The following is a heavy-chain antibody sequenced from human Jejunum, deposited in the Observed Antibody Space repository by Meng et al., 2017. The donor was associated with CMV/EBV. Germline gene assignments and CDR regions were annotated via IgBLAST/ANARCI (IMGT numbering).Heavy chain of an antibody. CDR1: GFSVSSNY. V-gene: IGHV3-66*02. CDR2: IYSGGST. J-gene: IGHJ4*02. CDR3: VITMIVVGPNFFDH. D-gene: IGHD3-22*01. Sequence: ASGFSVSSNYMTWVRQAPGKGLEWVSVIYSGGSTYYADSVKGRFTISRDSSKNTLYLQMNSLRTEDTAVYYCVITMIVVGPNFFDHWGQGTLVTVSS.